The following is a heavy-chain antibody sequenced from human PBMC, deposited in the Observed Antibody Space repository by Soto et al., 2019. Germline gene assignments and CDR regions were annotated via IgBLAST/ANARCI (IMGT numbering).Heavy chain of an antibody. J-gene: IGHJ6*02. CDR3: ARKGSNSSSWYDFKYYYGMDV. CDR1: GFTFSSYA. D-gene: IGHD6-13*01. V-gene: IGHV3-23*01. CDR2: ISGCGGST. Sequence: EVQLLESGGGLVQPGGSLRLSCAASGFTFSSYAMSWVRQAPGKGLEWVSAISGCGGSTYYADSVKGRFTISRDNSKNTLYLQMNSLRAEDTAVYYCARKGSNSSSWYDFKYYYGMDVWGQGTTVTVSS.